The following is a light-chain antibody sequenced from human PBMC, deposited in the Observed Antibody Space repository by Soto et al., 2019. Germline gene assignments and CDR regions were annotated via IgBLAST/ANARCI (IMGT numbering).Light chain of an antibody. Sequence: VLTLSPVILFFSTGESATISCRASQSVSNTYVACYQHKPGQTPSLLIYDTSTRATGVPTRFNGSRSGLEFTLTFYILQAEECVLYYSPLYIKRPIPFDGGSK. CDR1: QSVSNTY. J-gene: IGKJ4*01. CDR3: PLYIKRPIP. V-gene: IGKV3D-20*02. CDR2: DTS.